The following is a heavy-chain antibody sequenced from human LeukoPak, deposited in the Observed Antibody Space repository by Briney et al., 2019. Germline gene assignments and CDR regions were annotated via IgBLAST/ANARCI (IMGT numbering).Heavy chain of an antibody. J-gene: IGHJ4*02. Sequence: ASVKASCKASGYTFTSYGISWVRQAPGQGLEWMGWISAYKGNTNYAQKLQGRVTMTTDTSTSTAYMELRSLRSDDTAVYYCARHGSGWSDDDYWGQGTLVTVST. CDR1: GYTFTSYG. D-gene: IGHD6-19*01. V-gene: IGHV1-18*01. CDR2: ISAYKGNT. CDR3: ARHGSGWSDDDY.